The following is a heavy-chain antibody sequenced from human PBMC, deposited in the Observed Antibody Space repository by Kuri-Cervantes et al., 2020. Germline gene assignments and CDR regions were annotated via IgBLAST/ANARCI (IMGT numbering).Heavy chain of an antibody. V-gene: IGHV5-51*06. CDR3: ARSLSSGWYGGGFDY. Sequence: GGSLRLSCKGSGYSFTSYWIGWVRQMPGKGLEWMGIIYPGDSDTRYSPSFQGQVTISADKSISTAYLQWSSLKASDTAMYYCARSLSSGWYGGGFDYWDQGTLVTVSS. CDR1: GYSFTSYW. J-gene: IGHJ4*02. CDR2: IYPGDSDT. D-gene: IGHD6-19*01.